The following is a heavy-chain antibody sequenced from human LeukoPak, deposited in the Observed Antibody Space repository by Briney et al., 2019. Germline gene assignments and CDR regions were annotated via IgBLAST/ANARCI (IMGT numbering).Heavy chain of an antibody. V-gene: IGHV3-49*04. Sequence: PGRSLRLSCTASGFTFGDYAMSWVHQAPGKGLEWVGFIRSKAYGGTTEYAASVKGRFTISRDDSKSIAYLQMNSLKTEDTAVYYCTRDPVWGVDYWGQGTLVTVSS. D-gene: IGHD3-16*01. CDR2: IRSKAYGGTT. CDR1: GFTFGDYA. CDR3: TRDPVWGVDY. J-gene: IGHJ4*02.